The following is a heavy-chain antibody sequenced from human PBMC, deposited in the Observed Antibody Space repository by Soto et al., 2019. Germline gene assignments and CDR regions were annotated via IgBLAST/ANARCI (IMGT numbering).Heavy chain of an antibody. CDR3: ARALTDCSGGSCYPDYYYYYYMDV. J-gene: IGHJ6*03. D-gene: IGHD2-15*01. CDR1: GYTFTSYD. Sequence: ASVKVSCKASGYTFTSYDINWVRQATGQGLEWMGWMNPNSGNTGYAQKFQGRVTMTRNTSISTAYMELSSLRSEDTAVYYCARALTDCSGGSCYPDYYYYYYMDVWGKGTTVTVSS. CDR2: MNPNSGNT. V-gene: IGHV1-8*01.